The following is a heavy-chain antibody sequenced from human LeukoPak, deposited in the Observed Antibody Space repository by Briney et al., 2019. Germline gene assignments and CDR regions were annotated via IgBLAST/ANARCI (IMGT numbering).Heavy chain of an antibody. CDR1: GFTVSSSY. V-gene: IGHV3-66*02. CDR3: AREGYDSSGYYSTGIDY. CDR2: IYSGGST. Sequence: PGGSLRLFCAASGFTVSSSYMSWVRQAPGKGLEWVSVIYSGGSTYYADSVKGRFTISRDNSKNTLYLQMNSLRAEDTAVYYCAREGYDSSGYYSTGIDYWGQGTLVTVSS. D-gene: IGHD3-22*01. J-gene: IGHJ4*02.